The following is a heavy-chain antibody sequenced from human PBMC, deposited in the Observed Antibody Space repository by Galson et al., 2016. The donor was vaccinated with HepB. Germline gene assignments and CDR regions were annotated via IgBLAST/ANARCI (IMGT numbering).Heavy chain of an antibody. D-gene: IGHD1-14*01. CDR3: AHGKVPYLLTTFDY. CDR2: ISASGDTT. CDR1: GFTFSSYA. Sequence: SLRLSCAASGFTFSSYAMTWVRQAPGKGLEWVSSISASGDTTYYADSVKGRFTISRDNAKNTLYLQMNSLRAEDTAVYYCAHGKVPYLLTTFDYWGQGTRVTCSS. J-gene: IGHJ4*02. V-gene: IGHV3-23*01.